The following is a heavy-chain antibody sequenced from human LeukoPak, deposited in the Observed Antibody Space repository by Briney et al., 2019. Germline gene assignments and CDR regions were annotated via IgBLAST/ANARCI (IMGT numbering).Heavy chain of an antibody. J-gene: IGHJ3*02. V-gene: IGHV3-23*01. CDR1: TFSFSSYA. CDR2: ISGGGGNT. Sequence: GGSLRLSCAASTFSFSSYAMSWVRQAPGKGLEWVSAISGGGGNTYYADSVKGRFTISRDNSKNTLYLQMNSLRAEDTAVYYCGKNRYSGSLSPFDIWGQGTMVTVSS. D-gene: IGHD1-26*01. CDR3: GKNRYSGSLSPFDI.